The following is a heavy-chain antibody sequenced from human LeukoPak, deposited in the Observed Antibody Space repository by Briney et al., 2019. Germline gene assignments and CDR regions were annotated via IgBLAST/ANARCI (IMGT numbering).Heavy chain of an antibody. Sequence: SETLSLTCTVSGGSISSGGYYWRWIRQHPGKGLEWIGYIYYSGSTYYNPSLKSRVTISVDTSKNQLSLKLSSVTAADTAVYYCAKGSYSNGFDPWGQGTLVTVSS. V-gene: IGHV4-31*03. CDR2: IYYSGST. CDR1: GGSISSGGYY. CDR3: AKGSYSNGFDP. D-gene: IGHD4-11*01. J-gene: IGHJ5*02.